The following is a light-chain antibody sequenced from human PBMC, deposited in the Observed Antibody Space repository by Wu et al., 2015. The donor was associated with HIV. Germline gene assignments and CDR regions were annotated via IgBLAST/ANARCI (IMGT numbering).Light chain of an antibody. CDR2: DSS. V-gene: IGKV3D-15*01. CDR1: QSIGNN. J-gene: IGKJ4*01. CDR3: HQYDNWPLT. Sequence: EIVMTQSPATLSVSPGERVTLSCRASQSIGNNLAWYKQRPGQAPRLLIYDSSKRTTGTPARFSGSGSRTEFTLAISSLQSEDFAVYYCHQYDNWPLTFGRGTKVEIK.